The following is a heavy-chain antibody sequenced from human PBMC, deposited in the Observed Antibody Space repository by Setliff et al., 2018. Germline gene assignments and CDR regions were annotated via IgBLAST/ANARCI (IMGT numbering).Heavy chain of an antibody. V-gene: IGHV4-39*02. CDR1: GGSVDSKIYS. J-gene: IGHJ2*01. Sequence: SETLSLTCAVSGGSVDSKIYSWGWIRQPPGKGLEWIAALYYSGNTYYNPSLNGRVTISEDTSKNDFSPKLKSVTAADTAVYYCARPPRGGRWYFDLWGRGTLVTVSS. CDR2: LYYSGNT. D-gene: IGHD3-16*01. CDR3: ARPPRGGRWYFDL.